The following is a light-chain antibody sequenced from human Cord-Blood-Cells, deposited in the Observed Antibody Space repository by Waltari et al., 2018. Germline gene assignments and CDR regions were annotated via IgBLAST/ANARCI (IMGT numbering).Light chain of an antibody. CDR2: GAS. CDR3: QQYNNWPPYT. CDR1: QSVSSN. Sequence: EIVMTQSPATLSVSPGERATLSCRASQSVSSNLAWYQQKPGQAPRLLIYGASTRATGSPARFSGSGSGTEFTLTISSLQSEDFAVYYCQQYNNWPPYTFGHGTKLEIK. J-gene: IGKJ2*01. V-gene: IGKV3-15*01.